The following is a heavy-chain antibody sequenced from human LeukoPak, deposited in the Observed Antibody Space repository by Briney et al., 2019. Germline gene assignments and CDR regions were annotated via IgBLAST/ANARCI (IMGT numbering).Heavy chain of an antibody. CDR2: INHSGST. D-gene: IGHD2-2*01. Sequence: PSETLSLTCAVYGGSFSGYYWSWIRQPPGKGLEWIGEINHSGSTNYNPSLKSRVTISVDTSKNQFSLQLNSVTPEDTAVYYCAREIIVVVPAANGFDPWGQGTLVTVSS. CDR3: AREIIVVVPAANGFDP. V-gene: IGHV4-34*01. CDR1: GGSFSGYY. J-gene: IGHJ5*02.